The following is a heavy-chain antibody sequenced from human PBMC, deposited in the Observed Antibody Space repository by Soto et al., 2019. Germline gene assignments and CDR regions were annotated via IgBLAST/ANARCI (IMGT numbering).Heavy chain of an antibody. V-gene: IGHV4-39*01. CDR2: IYYSGST. CDR3: ARQRSYYYDFWSGYYSPVPMDV. Sequence: PSETLSLTCTVSGGSISSSSYYWGWIRQPPGKGLEWIGSIYYSGSTYYNPSLKSRVTISVDTSKNQFSLKLSSVTAADTAVYYCARQRSYYYDFWSGYYSPVPMDVWGQGTTVTVSS. D-gene: IGHD3-3*01. J-gene: IGHJ6*02. CDR1: GGSISSSSYY.